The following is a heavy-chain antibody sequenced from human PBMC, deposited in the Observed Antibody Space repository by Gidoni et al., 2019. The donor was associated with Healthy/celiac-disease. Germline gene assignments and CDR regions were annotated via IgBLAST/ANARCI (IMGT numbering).Heavy chain of an antibody. CDR2: IYPGDSDT. Sequence: EVQQVQSGAEVKKPGESLKISCKGSGYSVTSYWIGWVRQMPGKGLEWMGIIYPGDSDTRYSPSFQGQVTISADKSISTAYLQWSSLKASDTAMYYCARILSGWELLGTFDIWGQGTMVTVSS. D-gene: IGHD1-26*01. CDR3: ARILSGWELLGTFDI. J-gene: IGHJ3*02. V-gene: IGHV5-51*01. CDR1: GYSVTSYW.